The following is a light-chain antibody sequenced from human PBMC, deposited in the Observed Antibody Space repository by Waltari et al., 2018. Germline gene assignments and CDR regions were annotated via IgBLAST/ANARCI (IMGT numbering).Light chain of an antibody. CDR2: KAS. J-gene: IGKJ1*01. V-gene: IGKV1-9*01. CDR1: QGISSY. Sequence: DIQMTQSPSSLSASVGDRVTITCRASQGISSYLAWYQQEPGKAPKLLIYKASTLQSGVPSRFSGSGSGTDFTLTISSLQPEDFATYYCQQHNSNPRTFGQGTKVEIK. CDR3: QQHNSNPRT.